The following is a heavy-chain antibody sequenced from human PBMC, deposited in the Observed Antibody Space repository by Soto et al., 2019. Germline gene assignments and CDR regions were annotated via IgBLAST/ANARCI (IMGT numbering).Heavy chain of an antibody. CDR1: GFTFSSFA. CDR2: ISGRGLSGSRYTT. V-gene: IGHV3-23*01. D-gene: IGHD3-16*01. CDR3: ARGGHYDGVSYHPVGFDY. Sequence: GGSLRLSCAASGFTFSSFAMTWVRQAPGKGLEWVSSISGRGLSGSRYTTYYVESVKGRFTIARDNSKNTLYLQMNSLRAEDTAVYYCARGGHYDGVSYHPVGFDYWGQGTQVTVSS. J-gene: IGHJ4*02.